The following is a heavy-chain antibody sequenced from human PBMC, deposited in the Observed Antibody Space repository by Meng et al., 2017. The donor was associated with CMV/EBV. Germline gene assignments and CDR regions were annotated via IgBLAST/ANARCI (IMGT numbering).Heavy chain of an antibody. Sequence: ASVKVSCKASGYTFTSYYMHWVRQAPGQGLEWMGIINPSGGSTSYAQKFQGRVTMTRDTSTSTVYMELSSLRSEDTAVYYCARDPIGGALNWNYVINYYGMDVWGQGTTVTVSS. V-gene: IGHV1-46*01. J-gene: IGHJ6*02. D-gene: IGHD1-7*01. CDR2: INPSGGST. CDR1: GYTFTSYY. CDR3: ARDPIGGALNWNYVINYYGMDV.